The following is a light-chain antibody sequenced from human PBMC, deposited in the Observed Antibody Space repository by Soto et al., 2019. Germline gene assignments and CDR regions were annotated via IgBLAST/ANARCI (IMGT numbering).Light chain of an antibody. Sequence: EIVLTQSPGTLSLSPGEKATLSCRASQSVSSNYLAWYQQKPGQAPRLLIYGASNRATGIPDRFTGSGSGTDFTLTISRLEPEDFAVYYCQQYGTLQWTFGQGTKVEIK. J-gene: IGKJ1*01. CDR3: QQYGTLQWT. CDR2: GAS. V-gene: IGKV3-20*01. CDR1: QSVSSNY.